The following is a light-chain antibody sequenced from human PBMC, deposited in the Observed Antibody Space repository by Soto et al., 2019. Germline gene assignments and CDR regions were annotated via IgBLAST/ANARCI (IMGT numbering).Light chain of an antibody. CDR3: QQNNNWPPWT. Sequence: ILMTQSPATLSVSPGERATLSCRASQSVSNNLAWYQQKPGQAPRLLIYDASTRATGIPARFSGSGSGTEFTLTIRGLQAEDFAVYYCQQNNNWPPWTFGQGTKVEIK. J-gene: IGKJ1*01. V-gene: IGKV3-15*01. CDR1: QSVSNN. CDR2: DAS.